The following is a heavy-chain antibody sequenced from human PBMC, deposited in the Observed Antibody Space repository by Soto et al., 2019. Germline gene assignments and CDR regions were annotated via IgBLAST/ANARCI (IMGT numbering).Heavy chain of an antibody. D-gene: IGHD1-26*01. V-gene: IGHV5-51*01. CDR2: IYPGDSDT. CDR3: AKTTGIVGTTDGFDI. CDR1: GYSFNSYW. J-gene: IGHJ3*02. Sequence: GESLKISCKGSGYSFNSYWIGWVRQMPGKGLEWMGIIYPGDSDTRYSPSFHGQVTISADRSISTAYLQWSSLKASDTAMYYCAKTTGIVGTTDGFDIWGLGTMVTVSS.